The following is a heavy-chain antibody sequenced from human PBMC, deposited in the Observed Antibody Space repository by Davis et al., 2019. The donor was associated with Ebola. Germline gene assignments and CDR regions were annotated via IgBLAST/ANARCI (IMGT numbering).Heavy chain of an antibody. CDR1: GYTFTSYG. Sequence: AASVKVSCKASGYTFTSYGISWVRQAPGQGLEWMGWISAYNGNTNYAQKLQGRVTMTTDTSTSTAYMELRSLRSDDTAVYYCARSALIAARLGWFDPWGQGTLVTVSS. D-gene: IGHD6-6*01. J-gene: IGHJ5*02. CDR2: ISAYNGNT. V-gene: IGHV1-18*01. CDR3: ARSALIAARLGWFDP.